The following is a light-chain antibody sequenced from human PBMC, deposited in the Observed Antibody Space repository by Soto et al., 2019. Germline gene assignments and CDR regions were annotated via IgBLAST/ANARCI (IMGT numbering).Light chain of an antibody. Sequence: EIVLTQSPGTLSLSPGEGATLSCRARQSVRYDYLAGCQQKPGQAPRRLIYGVATRATGIPDRFSGSGSGTDFTLTISRLDPEDFAVYYCQQYGTSPRTFGQGTKVDIK. V-gene: IGKV3-20*01. J-gene: IGKJ1*01. CDR3: QQYGTSPRT. CDR2: GVA. CDR1: QSVRYDY.